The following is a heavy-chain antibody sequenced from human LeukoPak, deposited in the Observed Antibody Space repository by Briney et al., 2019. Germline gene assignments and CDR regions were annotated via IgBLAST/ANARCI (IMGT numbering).Heavy chain of an antibody. D-gene: IGHD3-22*01. CDR1: GGTFSSYA. CDR3: ARVSDDSSGDYSGCFDY. V-gene: IGHV1-69*05. J-gene: IGHJ4*02. CDR2: IIPIFGTA. Sequence: ASVKVSCKASGGTFSSYAISWVRQAPGQGLEWMGRIIPIFGTANYAQKFQGRVTITTDESTSTAYMELSSLRSEDTAVYYCARVSDDSSGDYSGCFDYWGQGTLVTVSS.